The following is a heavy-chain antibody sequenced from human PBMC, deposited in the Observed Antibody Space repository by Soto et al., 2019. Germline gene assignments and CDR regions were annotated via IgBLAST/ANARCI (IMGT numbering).Heavy chain of an antibody. J-gene: IGHJ6*02. V-gene: IGHV1-46*01. CDR1: GYSLIMYY. D-gene: IGHD6-13*01. Sequence: ASVKVSCKASGYSLIMYYMHWVRQAPGQGLEWMGIIDPSGGSTTYAQKFQGRVTMTRDTSTNTVYMELSSLRSEDTAVYYCARDVSSSWYPDSKTYYYYGMDVWGQGTTVTVSS. CDR2: IDPSGGST. CDR3: ARDVSSSWYPDSKTYYYYGMDV.